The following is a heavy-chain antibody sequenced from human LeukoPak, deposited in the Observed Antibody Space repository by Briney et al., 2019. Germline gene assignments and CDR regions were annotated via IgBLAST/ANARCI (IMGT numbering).Heavy chain of an antibody. CDR1: GGSISSYY. J-gene: IGHJ4*02. Sequence: SETLSLTCTVSGGSISSYYWSWIRQPAGKGLEWIGRIYTSGSTNYNLSLKSRVTMSVETSKNQFSLKLSSVTAADTAVYYCARDGHGRGYFDYWGQGTLVTVSS. CDR3: ARDGHGRGYFDY. D-gene: IGHD3-10*01. CDR2: IYTSGST. V-gene: IGHV4-4*07.